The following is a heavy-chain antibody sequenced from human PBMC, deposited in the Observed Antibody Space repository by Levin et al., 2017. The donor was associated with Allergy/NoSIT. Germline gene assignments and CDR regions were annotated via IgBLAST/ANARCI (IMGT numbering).Heavy chain of an antibody. V-gene: IGHV1-2*02. J-gene: IGHJ1*01. CDR3: ARDPAIAAAGEQSFQH. CDR2: INPNNGVT. Sequence: GGSLRLSCKTSGYTFSAYYMHWVRQAPGQGLEWMGWINPNNGVTHFARKFQGRVTVTRDTSISTVYMELSSLKSDDTAVYYCARDPAIAAAGEQSFQHWGQGTLVTVSA. D-gene: IGHD6-13*01. CDR1: GYTFSAYY.